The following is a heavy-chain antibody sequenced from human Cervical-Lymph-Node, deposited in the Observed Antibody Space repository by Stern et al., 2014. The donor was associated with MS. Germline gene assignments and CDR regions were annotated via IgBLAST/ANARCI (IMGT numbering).Heavy chain of an antibody. CDR2: IYPGDSKT. V-gene: IGHV5-51*01. D-gene: IGHD1-14*01. CDR3: ARQTTAWASDV. Sequence: EVQLEESGAELIRPGESLKISCKGSGFKFSIHWIAWVRQMPGKGLEWMGIIYPGDSKTRYIPSFQGQVTMSADKSTSTAYLQWSSLNASDTAMYFCARQTTAWASDVWGQGTLVTVSS. J-gene: IGHJ4*02. CDR1: GFKFSIHW.